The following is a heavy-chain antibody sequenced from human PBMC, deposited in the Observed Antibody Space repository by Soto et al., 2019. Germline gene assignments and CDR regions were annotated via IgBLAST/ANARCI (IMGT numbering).Heavy chain of an antibody. J-gene: IGHJ5*02. D-gene: IGHD6-6*01. Sequence: GSLRISCAAFGFTFSSPAMSLVRQTPAKGLEWVSAIIGSGGGTYYADSVKGRFTVSRDNSKNTLYLQMNDLRAEDTAVYYCAKAEYASSLDSFDPWGQGTLVTVSS. V-gene: IGHV3-23*01. CDR1: GFTFSSPA. CDR3: AKAEYASSLDSFDP. CDR2: IIGSGGGT.